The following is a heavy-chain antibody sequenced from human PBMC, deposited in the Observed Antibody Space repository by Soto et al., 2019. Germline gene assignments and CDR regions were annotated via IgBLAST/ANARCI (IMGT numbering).Heavy chain of an antibody. CDR3: ASNXYIVATIWPFDY. J-gene: IGHJ4*02. Sequence: EVQLVESGGGLVQPGGSLRLSCAASGFTFSSYSMNWVRQAPGKGLEWVSYISSSSSTIYYADSVKGRFTISRDNXXXXXXXXXXXXXXXXXXXYYCASNXYIVATIWPFDYWGQGTLVTVSS. CDR1: GFTFSSYS. D-gene: IGHD5-12*01. CDR2: ISSSSSTI. V-gene: IGHV3-48*01.